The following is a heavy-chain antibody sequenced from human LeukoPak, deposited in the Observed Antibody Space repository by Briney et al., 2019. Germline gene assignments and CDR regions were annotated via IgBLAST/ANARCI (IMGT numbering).Heavy chain of an antibody. D-gene: IGHD3-10*01. V-gene: IGHV1-18*01. CDR1: GYTFTSYG. J-gene: IGHJ4*02. Sequence: VASVKVSCKASGYTFTSYGISWVRQAPGQGLEWMGWISAYNGNTNYAQKLQGRVTMTTDTSTSTAYMELRSLRSEDTAVYYCARAPNYGLFDYWGQGTLVTVSS. CDR2: ISAYNGNT. CDR3: ARAPNYGLFDY.